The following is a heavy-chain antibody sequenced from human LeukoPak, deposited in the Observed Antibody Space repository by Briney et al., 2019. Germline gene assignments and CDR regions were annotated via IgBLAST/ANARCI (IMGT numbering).Heavy chain of an antibody. CDR2: IYSVGST. J-gene: IGHJ4*02. CDR3: ARVPIAAADY. V-gene: IGHV3-53*01. Sequence: GGSLRLSCAASGFTASSNYMSWVRQAPGKGLEWVSIIYSVGSTYYADSVKGRFTISRDNSKNTLYLQMNSLRAEDTAVYYCARVPIAAADYWGQGTLVTVSS. CDR1: GFTASSNY. D-gene: IGHD6-13*01.